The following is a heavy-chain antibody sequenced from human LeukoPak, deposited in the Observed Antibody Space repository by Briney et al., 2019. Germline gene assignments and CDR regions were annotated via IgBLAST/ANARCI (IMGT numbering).Heavy chain of an antibody. V-gene: IGHV3-23*01. CDR2: ISPRGGGT. CDR3: AVIRGYTNSWPLDY. D-gene: IGHD6-13*01. J-gene: IGHJ4*02. CDR1: GFTFSNHG. Sequence: GGSLRLSCAASGFTFSNHGMNWVRQAPGKGLEWLSGISPRGGGTYYADSVKGRFTISRDDSKNTLSLQMNSLRTEDTAVYYCAVIRGYTNSWPLDYWGQGALVTVSS.